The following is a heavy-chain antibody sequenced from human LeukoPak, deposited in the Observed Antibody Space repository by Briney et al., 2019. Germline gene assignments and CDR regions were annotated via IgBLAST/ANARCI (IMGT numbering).Heavy chain of an antibody. CDR3: ARVPYYDSSGYYPYYFDY. D-gene: IGHD3-22*01. CDR1: EFTISSYR. Sequence: GGSLRLSCAASEFTISSYRMTWVRQAPGKGLEWVANIKQDGSKEYYVDSVKGRFTISRDNAKNSLYLQMNSLRAEDTAVYYCARVPYYDSSGYYPYYFDYWGQGTLVTVSS. J-gene: IGHJ4*02. CDR2: IKQDGSKE. V-gene: IGHV3-7*01.